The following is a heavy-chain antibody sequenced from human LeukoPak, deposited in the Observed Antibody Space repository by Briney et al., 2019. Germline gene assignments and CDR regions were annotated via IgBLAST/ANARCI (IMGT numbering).Heavy chain of an antibody. CDR2: ISGSGGST. Sequence: GGSLRLSCAASGFTFSSYAVSWVRQAPGKGLEWVSAISGSGGSTYYADSVKGRFTISRDNSKNTLYLQMNSLRAEDTAVYYCAKDRGGIVVAQLDYWGQGTLVTVSS. V-gene: IGHV3-23*01. J-gene: IGHJ4*02. D-gene: IGHD2-21*01. CDR3: AKDRGGIVVAQLDY. CDR1: GFTFSSYA.